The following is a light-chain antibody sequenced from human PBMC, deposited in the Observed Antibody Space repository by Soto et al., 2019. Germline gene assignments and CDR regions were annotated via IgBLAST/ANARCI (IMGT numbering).Light chain of an antibody. CDR3: QHRSNWPTWT. J-gene: IGKJ1*01. CDR1: QSVSTY. Sequence: ELVLTQSPATLSLSPGEGATLSCRASQSVSTYLAWYQQKPGQAPRVLIYDISNRATGIPARFSGSGSGTDFTLPISSLEPEDFAVYYCQHRSNWPTWTFGRGTKVEIK. V-gene: IGKV3-11*01. CDR2: DIS.